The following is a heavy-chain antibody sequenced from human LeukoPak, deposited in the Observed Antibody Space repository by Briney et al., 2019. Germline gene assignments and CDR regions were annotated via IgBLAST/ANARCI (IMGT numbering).Heavy chain of an antibody. CDR3: ARDGALHYYDIRRGGYYFDY. J-gene: IGHJ4*02. Sequence: ASVKVSCKASGYTFTSYYMHWVRQAPGQGLEWMGIINPSGGSTSYAQKFQGRVTMTRDTSTSTVYMELSSLRSEDTAVYYCARDGALHYYDIRRGGYYFDYWGQGTLVTVSS. CDR1: GYTFTSYY. D-gene: IGHD3-22*01. V-gene: IGHV1-46*01. CDR2: INPSGGST.